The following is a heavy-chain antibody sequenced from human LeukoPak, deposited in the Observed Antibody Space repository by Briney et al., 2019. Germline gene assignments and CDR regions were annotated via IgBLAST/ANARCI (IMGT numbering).Heavy chain of an antibody. CDR3: ARGKKLRVYCSSTTCYDDNWFDP. V-gene: IGHV4-34*01. Sequence: TSETLSLTCAVYGGSFSGYYWSWIRQPPGKGLEWIGEINHSGSTNYNPSLKSRVTISVDTSKSQFSLKLSSVTAADTAVYYCARGKKLRVYCSSTTCYDDNWFDPWGQGTLVTVSS. CDR1: GGSFSGYY. CDR2: INHSGST. J-gene: IGHJ5*02. D-gene: IGHD2-2*01.